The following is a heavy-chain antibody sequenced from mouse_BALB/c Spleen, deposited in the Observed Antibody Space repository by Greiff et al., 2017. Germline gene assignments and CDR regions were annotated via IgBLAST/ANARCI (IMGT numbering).Heavy chain of an antibody. V-gene: IGHV5-6-4*01. CDR3: TRDGKNFYDYDWFAY. Sequence: EVQLVESGGGLVQPGGSLKLSCAASGFTFSSYTMSWVRQTPEKRLEWVATISSGGSYTYYPDSVKGRFTISRDNAKNTLYLQMSSLKSEDTAMYYCTRDGKNFYDYDWFAYWGQGTLVTVSA. CDR1: GFTFSSYT. J-gene: IGHJ3*01. CDR2: ISSGGSYT. D-gene: IGHD2-4*01.